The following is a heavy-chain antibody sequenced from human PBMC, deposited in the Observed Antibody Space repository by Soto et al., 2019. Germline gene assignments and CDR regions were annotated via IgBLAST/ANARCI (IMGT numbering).Heavy chain of an antibody. CDR2: ISAYNGNT. J-gene: IGHJ4*02. D-gene: IGHD6-13*01. V-gene: IGHV1-18*01. CDR3: ARKNLCSSSWCFDY. Sequence: GASVKVSCKASGYTFTSYGIIWVRQAPGQGLEWMGWISAYNGNTNYAQKLQGRVTMTTDTSTSTAYMELRSLRSDDTAVYYCARKNLCSSSWCFDYWGQGTLVTVSS. CDR1: GYTFTSYG.